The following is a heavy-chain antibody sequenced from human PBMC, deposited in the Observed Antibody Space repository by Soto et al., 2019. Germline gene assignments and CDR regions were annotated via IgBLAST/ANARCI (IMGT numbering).Heavy chain of an antibody. CDR1: GYSFTSYY. V-gene: IGHV1-46*01. CDR2: INPSGGST. Sequence: XTVMVSCNASGYSFTSYYMHWVRRAPGQGLEWMGIINPSGGSTSYAQKFQGRVTMTRDTSTSTVYMELSSLRSEDTAVYYCARDDSSELLTYYYYGMDVWGQGTTVTVSS. D-gene: IGHD1-26*01. J-gene: IGHJ6*02. CDR3: ARDDSSELLTYYYYGMDV.